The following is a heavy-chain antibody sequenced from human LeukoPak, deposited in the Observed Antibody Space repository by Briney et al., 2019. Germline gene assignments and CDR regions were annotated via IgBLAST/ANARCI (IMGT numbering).Heavy chain of an antibody. CDR1: GFTFSTYT. CDR2: ISYDGTNK. V-gene: IGHV3-30-3*01. J-gene: IGHJ4*02. D-gene: IGHD4-17*01. Sequence: SGGSLRLSCAASGFTFSTYTMHGVRQAPGKGLEWVAVISYDGTNKYYAESVKGRFTISRDNSKNTLYLQMNSLRPEDTAVYYCARDAYGDYYFDYWGQGTLVTVSS. CDR3: ARDAYGDYYFDY.